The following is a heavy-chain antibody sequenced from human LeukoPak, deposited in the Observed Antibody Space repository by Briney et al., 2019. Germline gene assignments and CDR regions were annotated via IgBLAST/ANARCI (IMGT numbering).Heavy chain of an antibody. D-gene: IGHD3-22*01. CDR1: GGSISSGGYY. CDR2: IYYSGST. J-gene: IGHJ5*02. CDR3: ARHRYYYDSSGYYYQP. V-gene: IGHV4-31*03. Sequence: SQTLSLTCTVSGGSISSGGYYWSWIRQHPGKGLEWIGYIYYSGSTYYNPSLKSRVTISVDTSKNQFSLRLSSVTAADTAVYYCARHRYYYDSSGYYYQPWGQGTLVTVSS.